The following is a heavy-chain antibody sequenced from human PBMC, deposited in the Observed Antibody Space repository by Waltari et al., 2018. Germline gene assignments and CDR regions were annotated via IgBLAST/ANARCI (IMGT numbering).Heavy chain of an antibody. J-gene: IGHJ6*03. D-gene: IGHD6-19*01. CDR3: ARDVRAGNYYYYYMDV. Sequence: QVQLVESGGGVVQPGRSLRLSCAASGFTFSSYAMHWVRQAPGKGLEWVAVISYDGSKKSYADSVKGRCTIARDNAKNTLYLQRNSLGAEDTAVYYCARDVRAGNYYYYYMDVWGKGTTVTVSS. CDR2: ISYDGSKK. V-gene: IGHV3-30-3*01. CDR1: GFTFSSYA.